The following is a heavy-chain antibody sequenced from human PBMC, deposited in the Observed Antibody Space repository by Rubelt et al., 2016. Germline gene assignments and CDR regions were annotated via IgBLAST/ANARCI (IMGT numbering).Heavy chain of an antibody. D-gene: IGHD6-13*01. J-gene: IGHJ4*02. Sequence: LSLTCTVSGASISIFSWSWIRQSAGQGLEWIGRVDPSGSTNSNPSLKSRITMSVDTSKNQFSLKLNSVTAADTAVYFCARGWGSRWYYFDYWGQGILVTVSS. CDR3: ARGWGSRWYYFDY. CDR1: GASISIFS. V-gene: IGHV4-4*07. CDR2: VDPSGST.